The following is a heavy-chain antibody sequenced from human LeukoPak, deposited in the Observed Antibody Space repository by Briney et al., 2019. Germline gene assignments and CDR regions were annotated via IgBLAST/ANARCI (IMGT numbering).Heavy chain of an antibody. CDR1: GFTFSNAW. CDR2: IKSKTDGGTT. V-gene: IGHV3-15*01. CDR3: ARDGSSSFDY. J-gene: IGHJ4*02. Sequence: GGSLRLSCAASGFTFSNAWMSWVRQAPGKGLEWVGRIKSKTDGGTTDYAAPVKGRFTISRDDSKNTLYLQMNSLRADDTAVYYCARDGSSSFDYWDQGTLVTVSS. D-gene: IGHD3-10*01.